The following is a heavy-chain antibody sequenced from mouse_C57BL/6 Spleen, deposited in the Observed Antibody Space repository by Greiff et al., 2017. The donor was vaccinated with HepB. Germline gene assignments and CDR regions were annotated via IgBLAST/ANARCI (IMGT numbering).Heavy chain of an antibody. Sequence: EVMLVESGGGLVKPGGSLKLSCAASGFTFSSYTMSWVRQTPEKRLEWVATISGGGGNTYYPDSVKGRFTISRDNAKNTLYLQMSSLRSEDTALYYCARQGDWYFDVWGTGTMVTVSS. CDR3: ARQGDWYFDV. CDR1: GFTFSSYT. CDR2: ISGGGGNT. J-gene: IGHJ1*03. V-gene: IGHV5-9*01.